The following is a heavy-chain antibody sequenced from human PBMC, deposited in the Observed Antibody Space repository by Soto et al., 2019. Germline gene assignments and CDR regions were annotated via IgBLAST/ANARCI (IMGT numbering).Heavy chain of an antibody. CDR3: AKDLLSGWYGYFDY. Sequence: GGSLRHSYAAAGVTFRSYAMSWVRQAPGKGLEWVSAISGSGGSTYYADSVKGRFTISRDNSKNTLYLQMNSLRAEDTAVYYCAKDLLSGWYGYFDYWGQGTLVTVSS. D-gene: IGHD6-19*01. V-gene: IGHV3-23*01. J-gene: IGHJ4*02. CDR1: GVTFRSYA. CDR2: ISGSGGST.